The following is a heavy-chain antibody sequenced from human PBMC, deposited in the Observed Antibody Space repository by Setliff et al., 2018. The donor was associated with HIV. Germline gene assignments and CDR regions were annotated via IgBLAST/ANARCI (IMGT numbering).Heavy chain of an antibody. J-gene: IGHJ4*02. CDR2: INHGGDT. CDR1: GQSISGYY. D-gene: IGHD3-10*01. V-gene: IGHV4-34*01. CDR3: ASRRGIEFYFDI. Sequence: PSETLSLTCAVYGQSISGYYWSWIRQTPGKGLEWIGEINHGGDTNYNPSLKSRVTISVGSSYNHFSLKLSSVTAADTGVYYCASRRGIEFYFDIWGQGTQVTVS.